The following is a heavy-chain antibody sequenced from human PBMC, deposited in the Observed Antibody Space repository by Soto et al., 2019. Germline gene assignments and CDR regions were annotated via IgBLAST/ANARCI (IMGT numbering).Heavy chain of an antibody. CDR3: AKDTQSGIYWAYFDY. CDR1: GFTFSGYA. D-gene: IGHD1-26*01. Sequence: SLRLSCAASGFTFSGYAMSWVRQAPGKGLEWVSGISGSGGRTDYADSVKGRFTISRDNSKNTLYLQMDSLRAEDTALYYCAKDTQSGIYWAYFDYWGQGTLVTVSS. V-gene: IGHV3-23*01. J-gene: IGHJ4*02. CDR2: ISGSGGRT.